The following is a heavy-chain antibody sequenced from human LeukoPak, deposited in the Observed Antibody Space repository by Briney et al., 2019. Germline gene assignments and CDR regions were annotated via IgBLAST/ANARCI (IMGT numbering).Heavy chain of an antibody. J-gene: IGHJ4*02. D-gene: IGHD5-18*01. Sequence: SETLSLTCTVSGYSISSGYYWGWIRQPPGKGLEWIGSIYYSGSTYYNPSLKSRVTISVDTSKNQFSLKLSSVTAADTAVYYCAREPDTAMVTYFDYWGQGTLVTVSS. CDR2: IYYSGST. CDR3: AREPDTAMVTYFDY. CDR1: GYSISSGYY. V-gene: IGHV4-38-2*02.